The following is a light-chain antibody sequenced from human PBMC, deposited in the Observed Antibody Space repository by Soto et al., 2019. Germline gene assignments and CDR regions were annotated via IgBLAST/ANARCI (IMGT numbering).Light chain of an antibody. CDR2: NTS. CDR3: LLSNDGVRV. V-gene: IGLV7-46*01. J-gene: IGLJ2*01. Sequence: QTVVTQAHSLTVSPGGTVTLTCDSSTGAVTTGPYPYWFQQKPGQAPRTLIYNTSHKHSWKPAQFSGSLLGVKAALTLSDAQPEDEADYYCLLSNDGVRVFGGGTKVTVL. CDR1: TGAVTTGPY.